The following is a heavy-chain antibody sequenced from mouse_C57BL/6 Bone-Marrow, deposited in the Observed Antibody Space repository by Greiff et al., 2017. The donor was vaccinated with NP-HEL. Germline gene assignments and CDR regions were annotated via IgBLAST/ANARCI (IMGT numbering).Heavy chain of an antibody. CDR2: INPNNGGT. D-gene: IGHD1-1*01. V-gene: IGHV1-26*01. CDR3: ARSTTVEAY. J-gene: IGHJ3*01. CDR1: GYTFTDYY. Sequence: VQLQQSGPELVKPGASVKISCKASGYTFTDYYMNWVKQSHGKSLEWIGDINPNNGGTSYNQKFKGKATLTVDKSSSTAYMELRSLTSEDSAVYYCARSTTVEAYWGQGTLVTVSA.